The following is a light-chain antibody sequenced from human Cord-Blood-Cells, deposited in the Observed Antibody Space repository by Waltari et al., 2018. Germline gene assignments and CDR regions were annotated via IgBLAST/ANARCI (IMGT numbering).Light chain of an antibody. CDR1: SRDVGSYTR. Sequence: QSALTQPPSVSGSPGQSVTISCTGTSRDVGSYTRVSWYQQPPGTAPKRMIYEVSNRPSGVPDRFSGSKSGNTASLTISGLQAEDEADYYCSSYTSSSTFVVFGGGTKLTVL. J-gene: IGLJ2*01. CDR2: EVS. CDR3: SSYTSSSTFVV. V-gene: IGLV2-18*02.